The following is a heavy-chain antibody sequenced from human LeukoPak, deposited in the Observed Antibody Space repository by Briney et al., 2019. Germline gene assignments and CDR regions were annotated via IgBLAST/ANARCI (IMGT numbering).Heavy chain of an antibody. Sequence: GGSLRLSCAASGFTFSSYEMNWVRQAPGKGLEWVAVISYDGSNKYYADSVKGRFTISRDNSKNTLYLQMNSLRAEDTAVYYCARGRVGAKEVFDYWGQGTLVTVSS. CDR3: ARGRVGAKEVFDY. J-gene: IGHJ4*02. CDR2: ISYDGSNK. CDR1: GFTFSSYE. D-gene: IGHD1-26*01. V-gene: IGHV3-30*04.